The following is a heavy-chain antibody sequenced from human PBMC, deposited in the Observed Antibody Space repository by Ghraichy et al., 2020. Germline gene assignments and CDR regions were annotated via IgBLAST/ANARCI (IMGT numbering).Heavy chain of an antibody. V-gene: IGHV4-4*09. CDR1: GDSISSYY. CDR2: IYTSGST. J-gene: IGHJ2*01. D-gene: IGHD2-21*02. CDR3: ARAYCGGDCYRSYWYFDL. Sequence: SETLSLTCTVSGDSISSYYWSWIRQPPGKGLEWIGYIYTSGSTNYNPSLKSRVTISVDTSKNQFSLKLSSVTAADTAVYYCARAYCGGDCYRSYWYFDLWGRGTLVTVSS.